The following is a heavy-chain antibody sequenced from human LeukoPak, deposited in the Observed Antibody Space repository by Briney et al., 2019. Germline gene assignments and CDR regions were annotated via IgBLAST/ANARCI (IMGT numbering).Heavy chain of an antibody. J-gene: IGHJ4*02. CDR1: GGSISNTLYY. V-gene: IGHV4-39*01. CDR2: IYYSRST. Sequence: PSETLSLTCTVSGGSISNTLYYWAWIRQPPGKGLESIGSIYYSRSTYYSPSLKSRVTISVDTSKNQFSLKLSSVTAADTAVYYCARGGGYSGYYFDYWGQGTLVTVSS. CDR3: ARGGGYSGYYFDY. D-gene: IGHD5-12*01.